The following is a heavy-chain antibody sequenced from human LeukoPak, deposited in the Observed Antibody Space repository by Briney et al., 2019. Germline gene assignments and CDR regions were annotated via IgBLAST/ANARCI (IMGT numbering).Heavy chain of an antibody. V-gene: IGHV3-53*01. CDR2: IYSGGST. D-gene: IGHD3-22*01. J-gene: IGHJ4*02. CDR1: GFTVSSNY. Sequence: GGSLRLYCAASGFTVSSNYMSWVRQAPGKGLEWVSVIYSGGSTYYADSVKSRFTISRDNSKNTLYLQMNSLRAEDTAVYYCARESGGYYYYFDYWGQGTLVTVSS. CDR3: ARESGGYYYYFDY.